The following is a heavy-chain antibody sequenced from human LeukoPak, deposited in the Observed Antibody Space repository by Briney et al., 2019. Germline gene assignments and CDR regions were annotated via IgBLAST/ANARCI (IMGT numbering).Heavy chain of an antibody. V-gene: IGHV4-61*01. CDR3: ARHRPGRDERYFDY. Sequence: SETLSLTCTVSGGSVSVSDGSVSRYYWTWIRQSPGKGLEWTGYIYYSGSTNYNPSLKSRVTISVDTSKNQFSLKLSSVTAADTAVYYCARHRPGRDERYFDYWGQGTLVTVSS. CDR1: GGSVSVSDGSVSRYY. D-gene: IGHD5-24*01. CDR2: IYYSGST. J-gene: IGHJ4*02.